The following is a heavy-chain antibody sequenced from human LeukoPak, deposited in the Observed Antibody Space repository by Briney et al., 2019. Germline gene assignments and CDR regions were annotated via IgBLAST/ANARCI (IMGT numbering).Heavy chain of an antibody. J-gene: IGHJ4*02. CDR3: ARDRPPLDYDFWSGYPAGFDY. V-gene: IGHV4-39*07. D-gene: IGHD3-3*01. CDR1: GGSISSGDYY. CDR2: IYYSGST. Sequence: SETLSLTCTVSGGSISSGDYYWSWIRQPPGKGLEWIGSIYYSGSTYYNPSLKSRVTISVDTSKNQFSLKLSSVTAADTAVYYCARDRPPLDYDFWSGYPAGFDYWGQGTLVTVSS.